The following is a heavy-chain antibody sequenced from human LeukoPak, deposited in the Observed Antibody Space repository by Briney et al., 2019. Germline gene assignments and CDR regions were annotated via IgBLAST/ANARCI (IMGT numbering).Heavy chain of an antibody. Sequence: GGSLRLSCAASGFTFSRYAMSWVRQAPGKGLEWVSTISGSGDTTYFADSVKGRFIISRDNSKNTVYLQVTSLRVGDTATYFCAKGSRLDCYDPWGQGTLVTVSS. J-gene: IGHJ5*02. D-gene: IGHD1-1*01. V-gene: IGHV3-23*01. CDR3: AKGSRLDCYDP. CDR1: GFTFSRYA. CDR2: ISGSGDTT.